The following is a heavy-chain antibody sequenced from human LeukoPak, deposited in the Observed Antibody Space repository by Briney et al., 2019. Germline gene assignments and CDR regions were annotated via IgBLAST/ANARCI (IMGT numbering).Heavy chain of an antibody. CDR1: GFTVSSNY. J-gene: IGHJ6*03. D-gene: IGHD6-19*01. CDR2: IYSGGRT. V-gene: IGHV3-53*01. Sequence: GGSLRLSCAASGFTVSSNYMSWVRQAPGKGLEWVSVIYSGGRTSYADSVKGRFTISRDNSKNTLYLQMNSLRAEDTAVYYCARDKRGSGWYRDYYYYMDVWGKGTTVTISS. CDR3: ARDKRGSGWYRDYYYYMDV.